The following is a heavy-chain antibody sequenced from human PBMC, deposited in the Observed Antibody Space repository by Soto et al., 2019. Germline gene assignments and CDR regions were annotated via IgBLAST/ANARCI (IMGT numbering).Heavy chain of an antibody. Sequence: SETLSLTCTVSGGSISSGDYYWSWIRQPPGKGLEWIGYIYYSGSTYYNPSLKSRVTISVDTSKNQFSLKLSSVTAADTAVYYCARESTVTTVYYHYGMDVWGQGTTVTAP. CDR3: ARESTVTTVYYHYGMDV. CDR2: IYYSGST. J-gene: IGHJ6*02. V-gene: IGHV4-30-4*01. CDR1: GGSISSGDYY. D-gene: IGHD4-17*01.